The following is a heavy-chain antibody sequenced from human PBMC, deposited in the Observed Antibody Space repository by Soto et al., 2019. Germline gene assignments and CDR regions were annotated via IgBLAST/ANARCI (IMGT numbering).Heavy chain of an antibody. V-gene: IGHV6-1*01. CDR1: GDSVSSNSAA. Sequence: LTFAISGDSVSSNSAAWNWIRQSPSRGLEWLGRTYYRSKWYNDYAVSVKSRITINPDTSKNQFSLQLNSVTPEDTAVYYCARVLLYCSSTSCYNGMDVWGQGTTVTVSS. CDR2: TYYRSKWYN. J-gene: IGHJ6*02. D-gene: IGHD2-2*02. CDR3: ARVLLYCSSTSCYNGMDV.